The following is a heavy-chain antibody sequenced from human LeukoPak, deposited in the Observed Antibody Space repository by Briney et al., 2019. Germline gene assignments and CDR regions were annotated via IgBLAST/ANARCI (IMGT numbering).Heavy chain of an antibody. V-gene: IGHV4-59*01. Sequence: PSETLSLTCTVSGGSISSYYWSWIRQPPGKGLEWIGYIYYSGSTNYNPSLKSRVTISVDTSKNQFSLKLSSVTAADTAVYYCARETMVRGGIGLYYYYYMDVWGKGTTVTVSS. CDR3: ARETMVRGGIGLYYYYYMDV. CDR2: IYYSGST. D-gene: IGHD3-10*01. J-gene: IGHJ6*03. CDR1: GGSISSYY.